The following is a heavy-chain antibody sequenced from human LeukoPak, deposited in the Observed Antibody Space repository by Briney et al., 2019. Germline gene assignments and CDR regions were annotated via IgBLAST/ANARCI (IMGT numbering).Heavy chain of an antibody. CDR3: PRGRHYFDC. V-gene: IGHV4-31*03. Sequence: SETLSLTCTVSGGSISSGGYSWSWIRQHPGKGLEWIGYINYSGNTFYNPSLKSRLTISVDTSKNQFSLKLSSVTAADTAVYYCPRGRHYFDCWGQGTLVTVSS. CDR2: INYSGNT. J-gene: IGHJ4*02. CDR1: GGSISSGGYS.